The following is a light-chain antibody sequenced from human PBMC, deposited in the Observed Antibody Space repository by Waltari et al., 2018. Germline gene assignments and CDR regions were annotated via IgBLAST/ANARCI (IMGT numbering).Light chain of an antibody. J-gene: IGLJ1*01. V-gene: IGLV1-44*01. CDR1: SSNIGSDT. CDR3: VAWDHSLNAYV. Sequence: QSVLTQPPSASGTPGQRVTISCSGGSSNIGSDTANWYQQLPGTAPKLLIYKNNQRPSGVPDRFSGSKSGTSASLAISGLQSEDEADYYCVAWDHSLNAYVFGTGTKVSAL. CDR2: KNN.